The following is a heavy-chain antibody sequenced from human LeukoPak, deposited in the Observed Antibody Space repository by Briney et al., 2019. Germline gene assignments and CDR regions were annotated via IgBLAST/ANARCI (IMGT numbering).Heavy chain of an antibody. CDR1: GYTFSSYW. CDR2: INSDGSGT. CDR3: AREVSGDPWYNWFDP. J-gene: IGHJ5*02. V-gene: IGHV3-74*01. D-gene: IGHD4-17*01. Sequence: GGSLRLACAASGYTFSSYWMHWVRQTPGKGLVWVSRINSDGSGTRYADSVKGRFTISRDNAKNTLYLQMNSLRADDTAVYYCAREVSGDPWYNWFDPWGQGTLVTVSS.